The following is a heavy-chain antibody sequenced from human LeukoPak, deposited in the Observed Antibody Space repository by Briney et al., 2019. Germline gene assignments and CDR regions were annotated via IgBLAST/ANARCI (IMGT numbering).Heavy chain of an antibody. CDR2: IYYSGST. CDR3: ARHYPFSGWVDDAFDI. D-gene: IGHD6-19*01. V-gene: IGHV4-59*08. Sequence: SETLSLTCTVSGGSISSYYWSWIRQPPGKGLEWIGYIYYSGSTNYNPSLKSRVTISVDTSKNQFSLKLSSVTAADTAVYYCARHYPFSGWVDDAFDIWGQGTMVTVSS. CDR1: GGSISSYY. J-gene: IGHJ3*02.